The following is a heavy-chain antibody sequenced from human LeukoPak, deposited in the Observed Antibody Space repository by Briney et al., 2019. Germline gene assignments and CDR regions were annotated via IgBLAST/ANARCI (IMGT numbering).Heavy chain of an antibody. CDR3: AKCWAAMWDYYYGMDV. J-gene: IGHJ6*02. V-gene: IGHV3-30*02. CDR1: GFTFSNYV. D-gene: IGHD2-2*01. CDR2: IRNDGNEI. Sequence: LAGGSLRLSCAASGFTFSNYVMHWVRQAPGKGLEWVAFIRNDGNEIYYADSVKGRFTISRDNSKDTLYLQMNSLRAEDTAVYYCAKCWAAMWDYYYGMDVWGQGTTVTVSS.